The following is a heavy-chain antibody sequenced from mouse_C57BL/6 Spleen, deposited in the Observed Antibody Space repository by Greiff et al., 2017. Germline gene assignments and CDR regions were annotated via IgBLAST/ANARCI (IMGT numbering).Heavy chain of an antibody. CDR1: GYTFTSYW. Sequence: QVQLQQSGAELAKPGASVTLSCKASGYTFTSYWMHWVKQRPGQGLEWIGNINPSSGYTKYNPKFKNKATLTADKSSSTAYMQLSSLTYEDSAVYYCARDDYRFDYWGQGTTLTVSS. D-gene: IGHD2-4*01. J-gene: IGHJ2*01. CDR3: ARDDYRFDY. V-gene: IGHV1-7*01. CDR2: INPSSGYT.